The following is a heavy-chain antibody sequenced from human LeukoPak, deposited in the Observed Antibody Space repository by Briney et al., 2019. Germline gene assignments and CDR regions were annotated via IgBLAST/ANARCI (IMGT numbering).Heavy chain of an antibody. V-gene: IGHV4-59*01. CDR1: GGSISSYY. Sequence: PSETLSLTCTVSGGSISSYYWSWIRQPPGKGLEWIGYIYYSGSTNYNPSLKSRVTISVDTSKNQFSLKLGSVTAADTAVYYCARAMVRGDYFARPYFDYWGQGTLVTVSS. D-gene: IGHD3-10*01. CDR3: ARAMVRGDYFARPYFDY. CDR2: IYYSGST. J-gene: IGHJ4*02.